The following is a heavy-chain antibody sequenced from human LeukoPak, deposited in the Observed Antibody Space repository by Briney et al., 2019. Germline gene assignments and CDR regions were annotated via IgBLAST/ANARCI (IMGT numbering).Heavy chain of an antibody. CDR1: GGSISSGDYY. CDR3: ASSYCGGDCYSYYYYGMDV. J-gene: IGHJ6*02. V-gene: IGHV4-30-4*01. D-gene: IGHD2-21*02. Sequence: SETLSLTCTVSGGSISSGDYYWSWIRQPPGKGLEWIGYIYYSGSTYYNPSLKSRVTISVDTSKNQFSLKLGSVTAADTAVYYCASSYCGGDCYSYYYYGMDVWGQGTTVTVSS. CDR2: IYYSGST.